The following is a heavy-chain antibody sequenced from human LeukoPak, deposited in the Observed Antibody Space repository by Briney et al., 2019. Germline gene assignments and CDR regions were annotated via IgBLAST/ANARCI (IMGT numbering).Heavy chain of an antibody. D-gene: IGHD3-10*01. CDR3: ARVGAYPHNWSDP. CDR2: IKPNSGVT. V-gene: IGHV1-2*02. CDR1: GYTLTDYY. J-gene: IGHJ5*02. Sequence: ASVNVSCMSSGYTLTDYYIHGVRQAPGQGLEWMGWIKPNSGVTNYALKFQGRVTMTRDTSISTAYMELSSLRPDDTAVYYCARVGAYPHNWSDPWGQGTLVTVSS.